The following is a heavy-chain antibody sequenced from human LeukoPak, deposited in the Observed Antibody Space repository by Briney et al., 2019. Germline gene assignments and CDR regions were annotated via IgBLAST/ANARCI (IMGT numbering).Heavy chain of an antibody. D-gene: IGHD6-19*01. CDR3: ATLGVAAFDY. Sequence: ASVKVSCKASGYTFTGYYMHWVRQAPGQGLEWMGWINPNSGGTNYAQKFQGRVTLTRDTSISTAYMELSRPRSDDAAVYYCATLGVAAFDYWGQGTLVTVSS. CDR2: INPNSGGT. CDR1: GYTFTGYY. J-gene: IGHJ4*02. V-gene: IGHV1-2*02.